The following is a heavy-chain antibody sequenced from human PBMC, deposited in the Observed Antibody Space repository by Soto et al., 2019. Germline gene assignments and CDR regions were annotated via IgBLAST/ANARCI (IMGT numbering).Heavy chain of an antibody. CDR3: TTVLVAHSALDH. V-gene: IGHV3-30*03. D-gene: IGHD5-12*01. CDR2: NSYDGSDT. Sequence: QVQLVESGGGVVQPGRPRRLSCVGSGFIFSNNGMHWVRQTTGKGLEWVAYNSYDGSDTFYEDSVKGRFTISRDNSKNNLSLHMSNLKAEDTAMYYCTTVLVAHSALDHWGQGTPVTVSS. CDR1: GFIFSNNG. J-gene: IGHJ4*02.